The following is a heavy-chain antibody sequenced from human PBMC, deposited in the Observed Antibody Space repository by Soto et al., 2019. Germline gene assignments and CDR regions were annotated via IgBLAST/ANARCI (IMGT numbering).Heavy chain of an antibody. J-gene: IGHJ4*02. CDR2: INPNSGDT. D-gene: IGHD6-19*01. Sequence: QVQLVQSGAEVKKPGASVKVSCKASGYIFTGYYMHWVRQAPGQGLEWMGWINPNSGDTNYAQKFQGWVTMTRDTSTREDYKELSKLTFDDTAVYYCAMGSRIAVSGNPFSDYWGQGTLVTVSS. V-gene: IGHV1-2*04. CDR3: AMGSRIAVSGNPFSDY. CDR1: GYIFTGYY.